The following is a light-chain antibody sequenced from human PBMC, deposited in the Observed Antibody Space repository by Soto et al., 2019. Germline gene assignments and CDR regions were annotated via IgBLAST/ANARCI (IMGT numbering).Light chain of an antibody. CDR2: AAC. CDR1: QSVSSSY. Sequence: EIVLTQSPGTLSLSPGERATLSCRASQSVSSSYLAWYQQKPGPATRLIFYAACSRATSIDGWFGSSGAATFFTITISRLQHEVFAEYYCQQYGSSRWTFGQGTKVDIK. CDR3: QQYGSSRWT. V-gene: IGKV3-20*01. J-gene: IGKJ1*01.